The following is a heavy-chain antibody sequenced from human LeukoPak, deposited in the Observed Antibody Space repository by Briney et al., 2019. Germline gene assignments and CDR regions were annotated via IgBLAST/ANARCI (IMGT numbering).Heavy chain of an antibody. CDR1: GYSFTNYG. V-gene: IGHV7-4-1*02. Sequence: ASVKVSCKASGYSFTNYGMSWVRPAPGQGLEWMGWISTNTGKPRYAQGFTGRFVFSLDTSVSTAYLQITSRKTEDTAVYYCARVSLSREDGYEYSYWGQGTLVTVSS. J-gene: IGHJ4*02. CDR2: ISTNTGKP. CDR3: ARVSLSREDGYEYSY. D-gene: IGHD5-24*01.